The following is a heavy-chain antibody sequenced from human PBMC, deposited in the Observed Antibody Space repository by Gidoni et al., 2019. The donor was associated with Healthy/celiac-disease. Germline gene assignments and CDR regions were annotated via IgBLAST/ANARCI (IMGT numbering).Heavy chain of an antibody. D-gene: IGHD3-22*01. Sequence: QVQLVESGGGVVQPGRSLRLSCAASGFTFSSYAMHWVRQAPGKGLEWVAVRSYDGSNKYYADSVKGRFTISRDNSKNTLYLQMNSLRAEDTAVYYCAGFYYDSSGYSVDEDDYWGQGTLVTVSS. CDR1: GFTFSSYA. J-gene: IGHJ4*02. CDR3: AGFYYDSSGYSVDEDDY. V-gene: IGHV3-30-3*01. CDR2: RSYDGSNK.